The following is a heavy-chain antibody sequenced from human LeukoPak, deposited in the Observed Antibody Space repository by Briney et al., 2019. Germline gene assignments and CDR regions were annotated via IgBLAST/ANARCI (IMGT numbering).Heavy chain of an antibody. V-gene: IGHV4-34*01. D-gene: IGHD3-10*01. J-gene: IGHJ6*03. CDR2: INHSGST. CDR3: ARSAKYRGVTMVRGGANYYYYYYMDV. CDR1: DGSFSGYY. Sequence: SETLSLTCAVYDGSFSGYYWSWIRQPPGKGLEWIGEINHSGSTNYNPSLKSRVTISVDTSKNQFSLKLSSVTAADTAVYYCARSAKYRGVTMVRGGANYYYYYYMDVWGKGTTVTISS.